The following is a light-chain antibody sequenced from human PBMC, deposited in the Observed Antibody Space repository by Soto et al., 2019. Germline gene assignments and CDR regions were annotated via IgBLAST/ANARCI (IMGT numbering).Light chain of an antibody. Sequence: EIALTQSPGTLSLSPGERATLSCRASHSASTSYLAWYQQKPGQAPKVHIHRASSSATCSTDTFTASGSGTDFTLTISRLEPEDFAVYYCQQFSSYPLTFGGGTKVDIK. CDR1: HSASTSY. V-gene: IGKV3-20*01. J-gene: IGKJ4*01. CDR3: QQFSSYPLT. CDR2: RAS.